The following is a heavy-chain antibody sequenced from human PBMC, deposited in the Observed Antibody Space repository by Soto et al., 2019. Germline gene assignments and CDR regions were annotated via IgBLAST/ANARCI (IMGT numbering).Heavy chain of an antibody. Sequence: GGSLRLSCAASGFIFSNYVMYWVRQAPGKGLEWVAFMSYDGTTKYYADSVKGRFTISRDNSKNTLYLQMNNLRPEDTGVYYCAREVLWSRYFDYWGQGTLVTVSA. CDR3: AREVLWSRYFDY. D-gene: IGHD2-21*01. V-gene: IGHV3-30-3*01. CDR1: GFIFSNYV. J-gene: IGHJ4*02. CDR2: MSYDGTTK.